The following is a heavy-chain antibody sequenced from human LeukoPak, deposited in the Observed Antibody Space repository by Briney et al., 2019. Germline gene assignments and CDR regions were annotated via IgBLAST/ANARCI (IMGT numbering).Heavy chain of an antibody. Sequence: SVKVSCKASGYTFTVYNIHWVRQAPGQGLEWMGRIIPILGIANYAQKFQGRVTITADKSTSTAYMELSSLRSEDTAVYYCARDLYDSSGYYYDYWGQGTLVTVSS. V-gene: IGHV1-69*04. CDR3: ARDLYDSSGYYYDY. CDR2: IIPILGIA. D-gene: IGHD3-22*01. CDR1: GYTFTVYN. J-gene: IGHJ4*02.